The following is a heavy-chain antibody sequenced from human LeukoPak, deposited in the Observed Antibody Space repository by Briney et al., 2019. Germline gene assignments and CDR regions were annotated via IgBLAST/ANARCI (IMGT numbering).Heavy chain of an antibody. J-gene: IGHJ4*02. Sequence: PGGSLRLSCAASGFTFSSYSMNWVRQAPGKGLEWVSSISSSSSYIYYADSVKGRFTISRDNAKNSLYLQMNSLRAEDTAVYYCARDSEHTVTTGGDFDYWGQGTLVTVSS. CDR1: GFTFSSYS. D-gene: IGHD4-17*01. CDR2: ISSSSSYI. CDR3: ARDSEHTVTTGGDFDY. V-gene: IGHV3-21*04.